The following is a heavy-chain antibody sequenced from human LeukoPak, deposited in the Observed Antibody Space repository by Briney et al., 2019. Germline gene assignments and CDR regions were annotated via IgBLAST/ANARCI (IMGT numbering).Heavy chain of an antibody. CDR3: AREFRYYYDSSGLES. J-gene: IGHJ4*02. D-gene: IGHD3-22*01. Sequence: GRSLRLSCAASGFTFSSYAMHWVRQAPGKGLEWVAVTSYDGSNKYYADSVKGRFTISRDNAKNSLYLQMNSLRAEDTAVYYCAREFRYYYDSSGLESWGQGTLVTVSS. V-gene: IGHV3-30-3*01. CDR1: GFTFSSYA. CDR2: TSYDGSNK.